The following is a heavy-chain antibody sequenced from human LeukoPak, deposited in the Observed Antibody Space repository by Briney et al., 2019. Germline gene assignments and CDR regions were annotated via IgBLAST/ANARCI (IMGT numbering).Heavy chain of an antibody. CDR2: INAGNGNT. CDR1: GYTFTSYA. J-gene: IGHJ4*02. CDR3: ARVTAIQSVDY. Sequence: GASVKVSCKASGYTFTSYALHWVRQAPGQRLEWMGWINAGNGNTKYSQKFQGRVTITRDTSASTTYMELRSLRSDDTAVYYCARVTAIQSVDYWGQGTLVTVSS. D-gene: IGHD2-21*02. V-gene: IGHV1-3*01.